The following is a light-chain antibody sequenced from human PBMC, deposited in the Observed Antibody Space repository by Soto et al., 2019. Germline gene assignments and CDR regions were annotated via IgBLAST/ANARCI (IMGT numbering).Light chain of an antibody. CDR3: QQANSFPWT. CDR2: GAS. V-gene: IGKV1-12*01. Sequence: DIQMTQSPSSVSASVGDRVTITCRASQGISSWLAWHQQKPGKAPKLLIYGASTLPSGVTSRFSGSGSGTDFNLTISSLQPEDFATYYCQQANSFPWTFGQGTKVEIK. J-gene: IGKJ1*01. CDR1: QGISSW.